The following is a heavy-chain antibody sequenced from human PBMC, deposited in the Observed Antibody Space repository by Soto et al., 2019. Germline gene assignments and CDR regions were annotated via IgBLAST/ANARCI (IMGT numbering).Heavy chain of an antibody. CDR1: GGTFSSYA. D-gene: IGHD2-2*01. Sequence: GASVKVSCKASGGTFSSYAISWVRQAPGQGLERMGGIIPIFGTANYAQKFQGRVTITADESTSTAYMELSSLRSEDTAVYYCARAPGYCSSTGCRYGYDYWGQGTLVTVSS. J-gene: IGHJ4*02. V-gene: IGHV1-69*13. CDR2: IIPIFGTA. CDR3: ARAPGYCSSTGCRYGYDY.